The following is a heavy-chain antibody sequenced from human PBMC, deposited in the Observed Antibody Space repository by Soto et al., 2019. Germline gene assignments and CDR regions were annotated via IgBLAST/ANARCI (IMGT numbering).Heavy chain of an antibody. Sequence: GGSLRLSCAASGFTFSSYGMSWVRQAPGKGLEWVSAISGSGGSTYYADSVKGRFTISRDNSKSTLYLQMNSLRAEDTAVYYCGKGRSYYYYYGVDGWGQRTTDTGSS. CDR2: ISGSGGST. CDR3: GKGRSYYYYYGVDG. D-gene: IGHD1-26*01. J-gene: IGHJ6*02. CDR1: GFTFSSYG. V-gene: IGHV3-23*01.